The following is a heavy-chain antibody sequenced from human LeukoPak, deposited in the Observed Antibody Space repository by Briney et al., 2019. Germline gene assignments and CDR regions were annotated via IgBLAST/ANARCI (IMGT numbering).Heavy chain of an antibody. D-gene: IGHD3-9*01. J-gene: IGHJ4*02. CDR3: ARGWGDILTGPNYKRYDASDY. CDR1: GYTFTSYY. V-gene: IGHV1-46*01. CDR2: INPSGGST. Sequence: ASVKVSCKASGYTFTSYYMRWVRQAPGQGLEWMGIINPSGGSTSYAQKFQGRVTMTRDTSTSTVYMELSSLRSEDTAVYYCARGWGDILTGPNYKRYDASDYWGQGTLVTVSS.